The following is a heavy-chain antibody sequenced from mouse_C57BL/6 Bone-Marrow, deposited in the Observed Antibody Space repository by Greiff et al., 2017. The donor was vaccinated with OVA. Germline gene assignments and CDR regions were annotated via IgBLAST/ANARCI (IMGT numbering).Heavy chain of an antibody. CDR3: TRGYSNYYAMDY. V-gene: IGHV1-15*01. CDR2: IDPETGGT. Sequence: QVQLKQSGAELVRPGASVTLSCKASGYTFTDYEMHWVKQTPVHGLEWIGAIDPETGGTAYNQKFKGKAILTADKSSSTAYMELRSLTSEDSAVYYCTRGYSNYYAMDYWVQGTSVTVSS. CDR1: GYTFTDYE. D-gene: IGHD2-5*01. J-gene: IGHJ4*01.